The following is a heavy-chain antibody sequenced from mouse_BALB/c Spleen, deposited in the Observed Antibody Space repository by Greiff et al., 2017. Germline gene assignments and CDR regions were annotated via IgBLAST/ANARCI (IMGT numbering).Heavy chain of an antibody. CDR3: ARGYDYGDFDY. J-gene: IGHJ2*01. V-gene: IGHV1-55*01. CDR1: GYNFTSYW. D-gene: IGHD2-4*01. CDR2: IYPGSGST. Sequence: QVQLQQPGAELVKPGTSVKLSCKASGYNFTSYWINWVKLRPGQGLEWIGDIYPGSGSTNYNEKFKSKATLTVDTSSSTAYMQLSSLASEDSALYYCARGYDYGDFDYWGQGTTLTVSS.